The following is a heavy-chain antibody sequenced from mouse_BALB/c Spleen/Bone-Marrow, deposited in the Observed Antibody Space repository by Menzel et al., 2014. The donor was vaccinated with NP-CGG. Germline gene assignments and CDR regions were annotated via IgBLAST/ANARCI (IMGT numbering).Heavy chain of an antibody. Sequence: VQLVESGPGLVQSSQSLSITCTVSGLSLTSYGVHWVRLSPGKGLEWLGVIWNIGTTDYNAAFISRLSITKDNSKSQVFFKMNSLKADDTAIYYCASEFAYWGRGTLVTVSA. CDR2: IWNIGTT. V-gene: IGHV2-4-1*01. CDR1: GLSLTSYG. J-gene: IGHJ3*01. CDR3: ASEFAY.